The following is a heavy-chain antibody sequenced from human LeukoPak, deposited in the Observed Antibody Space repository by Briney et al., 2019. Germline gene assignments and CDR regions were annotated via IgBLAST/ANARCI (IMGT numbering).Heavy chain of an antibody. J-gene: IGHJ5*02. CDR1: GFSFSSYG. V-gene: IGHV3-23*01. Sequence: QPGGSLRLSCVASGFSFSSYGMSWVRQAPGKGLEWVSSIGISGSARYYADSVKGRFTVSRDNSKNTLYLQMNSLSPEDTALYYCAKAPAGPEYSDNWRFGYNWFDPWGQGTLVTVSS. CDR2: IGISGSAR. D-gene: IGHD1-1*01. CDR3: AKAPAGPEYSDNWRFGYNWFDP.